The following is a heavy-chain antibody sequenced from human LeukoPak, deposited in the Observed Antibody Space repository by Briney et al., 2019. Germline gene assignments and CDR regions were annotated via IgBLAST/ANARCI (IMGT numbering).Heavy chain of an antibody. J-gene: IGHJ4*02. D-gene: IGHD6-19*01. Sequence: SETLSLTCTTSGGSISAYYWSWIRQPLGKGLEWIGYIYFTWTTTYHPSLRSRGTISLDTSNNQFSLDLTSVTVADTAVYYCARLSSGSRPNFDSWGQGSLVTVSS. CDR2: IYFTWTT. CDR3: ARLSSGSRPNFDS. CDR1: GGSISAYY. V-gene: IGHV4-59*08.